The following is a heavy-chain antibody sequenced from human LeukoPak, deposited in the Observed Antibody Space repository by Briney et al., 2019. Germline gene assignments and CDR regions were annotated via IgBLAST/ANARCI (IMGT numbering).Heavy chain of an antibody. CDR2: IYTSGST. Sequence: SQTLSLTCTVSGGSISSGSYYWSWIRQPAGKGLEWIRRIYTSGSTNYNPSLKSRVTISVDTSKNQFSLKLSSVTAADTAVYYCARENDILTGYHYYYYGMDVWGKGTTVTVSS. CDR3: ARENDILTGYHYYYYGMDV. V-gene: IGHV4-61*02. CDR1: GGSISSGSYY. D-gene: IGHD3-9*01. J-gene: IGHJ6*04.